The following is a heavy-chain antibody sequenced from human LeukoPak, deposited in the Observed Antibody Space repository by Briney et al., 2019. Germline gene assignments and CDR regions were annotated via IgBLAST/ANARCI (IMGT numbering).Heavy chain of an antibody. CDR2: IYHSGTT. Sequence: PSETLSLTCAVSGYSISSGYYWGWFRQPPGKGPEWIGCIYHSGTTYYNPSLKSRVTISVDTSKNQFSLMISSVTAADTAVYYCARQGGSNSPYYYYYTDVWGKGTTVTVSS. CDR1: GYSISSGYY. V-gene: IGHV4-38-2*01. CDR3: ARQGGSNSPYYYYYTDV. J-gene: IGHJ6*03. D-gene: IGHD6-13*01.